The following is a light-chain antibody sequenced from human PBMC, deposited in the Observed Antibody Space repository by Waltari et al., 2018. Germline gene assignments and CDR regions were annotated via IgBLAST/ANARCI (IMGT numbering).Light chain of an antibody. CDR2: STD. V-gene: IGLV3-19*01. CDR1: SLRTYS. CDR3: ASRDPTANAVV. J-gene: IGLJ2*01. Sequence: SSELTQDPAVSVALGQTVRITCQGDSLRTYSADWYQQRPGQAPILVLFSTDDRPSGSPDRFSGSSSRDTASLTITGTQAEDEADYYCASRDPTANAVVFGGGTKLTVL.